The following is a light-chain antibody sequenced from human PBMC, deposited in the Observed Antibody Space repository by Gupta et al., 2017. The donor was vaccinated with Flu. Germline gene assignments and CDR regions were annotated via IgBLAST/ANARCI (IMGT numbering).Light chain of an antibody. CDR3: QTWGTGIRV. V-gene: IGLV4-69*01. Sequence: SGLSSYTIAWHQQRPDKGPRYLMRLNNDGSHTNGDGIPDRFSGSSSEAERYLTISSLQSEDEGDYYCQTWGTGIRVFGGGTKLTVL. CDR1: SGLSSYT. CDR2: LNNDGSH. J-gene: IGLJ2*01.